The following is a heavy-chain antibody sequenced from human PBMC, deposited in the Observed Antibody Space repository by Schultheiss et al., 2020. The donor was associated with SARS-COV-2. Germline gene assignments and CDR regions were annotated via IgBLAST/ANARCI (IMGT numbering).Heavy chain of an antibody. V-gene: IGHV4-34*01. CDR2: INHSGST. Sequence: SETLSLTCAVYGGSFSGYYWSWIRQPPGKGLEWIGEINHSGSTNYNPSLKSRVTISVDTSKNQFSLKLSSVTAADTAVYYCARGTRPCAFDIWGQGTMVTVSS. CDR3: ARGTRPCAFDI. CDR1: GGSFSGYY. J-gene: IGHJ3*02.